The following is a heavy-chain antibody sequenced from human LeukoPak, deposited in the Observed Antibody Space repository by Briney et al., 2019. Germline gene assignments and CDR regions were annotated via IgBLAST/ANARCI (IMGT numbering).Heavy chain of an antibody. V-gene: IGHV1-2*06. Sequence: ASVKVSCKASGYTFTGYYMHWVRQAPGQGLEWMGRINPNSGGTNYAQKFQGRVTMTRDTSISTAYMELSRLRSDDTAVYYCARDVRRIMVRGVIGGGYFDYWGQGTLVTVSS. CDR1: GYTFTGYY. CDR3: ARDVRRIMVRGVIGGGYFDY. D-gene: IGHD3-10*01. J-gene: IGHJ4*02. CDR2: INPNSGGT.